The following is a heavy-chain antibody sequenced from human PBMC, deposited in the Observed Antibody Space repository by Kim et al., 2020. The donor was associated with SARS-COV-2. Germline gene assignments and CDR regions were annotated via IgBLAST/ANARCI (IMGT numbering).Heavy chain of an antibody. J-gene: IGHJ4*02. CDR1: GGSISSSSYY. CDR2: IYYSGST. CDR3: ARRGYYSPHFDY. D-gene: IGHD3-22*01. V-gene: IGHV4-39*01. Sequence: SETLSLTCTVSGGSISSSSYYWGWIRQPPGKGLEWIGSIYYSGSTYYNPSLKSRVTISVDTSKNQFSLKLSSVTAADTAVYYCARRGYYSPHFDYWGREPWSPSPQ.